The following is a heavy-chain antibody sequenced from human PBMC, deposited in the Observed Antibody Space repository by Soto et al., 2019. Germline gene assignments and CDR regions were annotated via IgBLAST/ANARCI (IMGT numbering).Heavy chain of an antibody. J-gene: IGHJ4*02. D-gene: IGHD3-3*01. CDR1: GYTFTSYD. CDR2: MNPNSGNT. Sequence: ASVKVSCKASGYTFTSYDINWVRQATGRGLEWMGWMNPNSGNTGYAQKFQGRVTMTRNTSISTAYMELSSLRSEDTAVYYCARYYDFWSGYYLDYWGQGNLVTVSS. CDR3: ARYYDFWSGYYLDY. V-gene: IGHV1-8*01.